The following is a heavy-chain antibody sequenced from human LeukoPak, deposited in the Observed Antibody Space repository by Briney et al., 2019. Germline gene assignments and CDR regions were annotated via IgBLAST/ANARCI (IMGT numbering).Heavy chain of an antibody. D-gene: IGHD2-21*02. CDR3: AKEGALLLTLYYFDY. V-gene: IGHV3-9*01. CDR1: GFTFDDYA. J-gene: IGHJ4*02. CDR2: ISWNSGSI. Sequence: GGSLRLSCAASGFTFDDYAMHWVRQAPGKGLEWVSGISWNSGSIGYADSVKGRFTISRDNAKNSLYLQMNSLRAEDTALYYCAKEGALLLTLYYFDYWGQGTLVTVSS.